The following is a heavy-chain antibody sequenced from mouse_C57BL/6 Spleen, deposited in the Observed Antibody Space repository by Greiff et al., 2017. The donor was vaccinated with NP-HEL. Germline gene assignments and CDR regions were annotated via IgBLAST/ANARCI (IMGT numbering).Heavy chain of an antibody. CDR3: ARDQGPYYYGSGYFDV. D-gene: IGHD1-1*01. CDR1: GFTFSSYA. J-gene: IGHJ1*03. Sequence: EVKLVESGGGLVKPGGSLKLSCAASGFTFSSYAMSWVRQTPEKRLEWVATISDGGSYTYYPDNVKGRFTISRDNAKNNLYLQMSHLKSEDTAMYYCARDQGPYYYGSGYFDVWGTGTTVTVSS. CDR2: ISDGGSYT. V-gene: IGHV5-4*01.